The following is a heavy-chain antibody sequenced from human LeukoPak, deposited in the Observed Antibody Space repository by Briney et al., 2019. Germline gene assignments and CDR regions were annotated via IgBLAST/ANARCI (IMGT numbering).Heavy chain of an antibody. CDR1: GFTFSSYS. CDR3: ARDSDFDSSGYYPYYYYYYNMDV. J-gene: IGHJ6*02. V-gene: IGHV3-21*01. D-gene: IGHD3-22*01. CDR2: ISSSSSYI. Sequence: GGSLRLSCAASGFTFSSYSMNWVRQAPGKGLEWVSSISSSSSYIHYADSVKGRFTISRDNAKNSLFLQMNSLRAEDTAVYYCARDSDFDSSGYYPYYYYYYNMDVWGQGTTVTVS.